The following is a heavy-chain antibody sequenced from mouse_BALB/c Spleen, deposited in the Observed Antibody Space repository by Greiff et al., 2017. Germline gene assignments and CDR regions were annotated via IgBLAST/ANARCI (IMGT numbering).Heavy chain of an antibody. D-gene: IGHD1-1*01. Sequence: VHVKQSGPELVKPGASVKMSCKASGYTFTSYVMHWVKQKPGQGLEWIGYINPYNDGTKYNEKFKGKATLTSDKSSSTAYMELSSLTSEDSAVYYCAKGTTVALDYWGQGTTLTVSS. CDR3: AKGTTVALDY. V-gene: IGHV1-14*01. CDR1: GYTFTSYV. CDR2: INPYNDGT. J-gene: IGHJ2*01.